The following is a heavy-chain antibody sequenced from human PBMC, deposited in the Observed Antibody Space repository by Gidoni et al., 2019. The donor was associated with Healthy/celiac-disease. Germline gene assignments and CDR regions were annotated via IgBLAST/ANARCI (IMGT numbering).Heavy chain of an antibody. Sequence: EVQLLESGGGLVQPGGSLRLSCAASGFTFSSYAMSWVRQAPGKGLEWVSAISGSGGRTYYAESVKGRFTISRDNSKNTLYLQMNSLRAEDTAVYYCAKDFPLVGPRTPSYFDYWGQGTLVTVSS. J-gene: IGHJ4*02. CDR3: AKDFPLVGPRTPSYFDY. D-gene: IGHD2-15*01. CDR2: ISGSGGRT. V-gene: IGHV3-23*01. CDR1: GFTFSSYA.